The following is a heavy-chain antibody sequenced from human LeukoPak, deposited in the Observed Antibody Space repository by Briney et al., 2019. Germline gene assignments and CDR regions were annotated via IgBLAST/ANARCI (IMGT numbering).Heavy chain of an antibody. CDR2: IYPGDSDT. Sequence: GESLKISCKGSGYSFTSYWIGWVRQMPGKGLEWMGIIYPGDSDTRYSPSFQGQVTISADKSISTAYLQWSSLKASDTAMYYCARQFGRVSNGWYYFDYWGPGTLVTVSS. CDR1: GYSFTSYW. V-gene: IGHV5-51*01. D-gene: IGHD6-19*01. J-gene: IGHJ4*02. CDR3: ARQFGRVSNGWYYFDY.